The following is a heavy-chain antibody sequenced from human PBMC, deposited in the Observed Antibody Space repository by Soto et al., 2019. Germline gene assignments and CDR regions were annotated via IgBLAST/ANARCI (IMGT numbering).Heavy chain of an antibody. CDR2: ISSSSSYI. V-gene: IGHV3-21*01. D-gene: IGHD6-6*01. J-gene: IGHJ5*02. CDR3: ARDTHSSNWFDP. CDR1: GFTFSSYS. Sequence: GSLRLSCAASGFTFSSYSMNWVRQAPGKGLEWVSSISSSSSYIYYADSVKGRFTISRDNAKNSLYLQMNSLRAEDTAVYYCARDTHSSNWFDPWGQGTLVTVSS.